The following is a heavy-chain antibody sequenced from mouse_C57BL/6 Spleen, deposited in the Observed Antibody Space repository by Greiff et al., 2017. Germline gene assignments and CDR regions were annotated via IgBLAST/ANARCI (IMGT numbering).Heavy chain of an antibody. V-gene: IGHV1-76*01. J-gene: IGHJ4*01. CDR1: GYTFTDYY. CDR2: IYPGSGNT. Sequence: VQLQQSGAELVRPGASVKLSCKASGYTFTDYYINWVKQRPGQGLEWIARIYPGSGNTYYNEKFKGKATLTAEKSSSTAYMQLSSLTSEDSAVYFCARGNYYGSSYDAMVYWGQGTSVTVSS. D-gene: IGHD1-1*01. CDR3: ARGNYYGSSYDAMVY.